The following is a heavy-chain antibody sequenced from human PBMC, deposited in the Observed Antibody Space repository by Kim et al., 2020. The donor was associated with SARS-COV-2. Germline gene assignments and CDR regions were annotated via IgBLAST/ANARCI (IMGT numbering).Heavy chain of an antibody. CDR3: ARSHAAAGTLYYFDY. V-gene: IGHV4-4*09. Sequence: PTLRGRVTISVDTSKNQFSRKLSSVTAADTAVYYCARSHAAAGTLYYFDYWGQGTLVTVSS. J-gene: IGHJ4*02. D-gene: IGHD6-13*01.